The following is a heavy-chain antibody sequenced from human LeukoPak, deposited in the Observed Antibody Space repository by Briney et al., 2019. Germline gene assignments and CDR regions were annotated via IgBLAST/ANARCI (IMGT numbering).Heavy chain of an antibody. CDR2: IGGIGSYI. V-gene: IGHV3-21*01. CDR3: VRDLD. Sequence: VGSLRLSCAASGFTFSDYSMNWVRQAPGRGLEWVSSIGGIGSYIYYADSVKGRFTISRDNAKNALYLQMNNLRAEDTAVYYCVRDLDWGQGTLVTVSS. J-gene: IGHJ4*02. CDR1: GFTFSDYS.